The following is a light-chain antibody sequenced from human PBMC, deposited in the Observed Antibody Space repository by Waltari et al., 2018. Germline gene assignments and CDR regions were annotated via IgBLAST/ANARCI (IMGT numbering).Light chain of an antibody. V-gene: IGLV2-14*01. J-gene: IGLJ3*02. CDR3: SSYTSSITWV. CDR1: RDDVGGYNS. Sequence: QSALTQPASVSGSPGQSITISCTGTRDDVGGYNSVSWYQQHPGKAPKLMIYAVTKRPSGISNRFSASKSGNTASLTISGLQAEDEADYYCSSYTSSITWVFGGGTKLTVL. CDR2: AVT.